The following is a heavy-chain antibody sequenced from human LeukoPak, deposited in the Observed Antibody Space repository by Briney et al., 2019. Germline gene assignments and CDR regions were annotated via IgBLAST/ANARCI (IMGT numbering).Heavy chain of an antibody. CDR1: GFTFSNYY. D-gene: IGHD2-2*01. CDR3: AREYCSSTSCYWFDY. J-gene: IGHJ4*02. V-gene: IGHV3-11*05. CDR2: ISSSRSYK. Sequence: GGSLRLSCAASGFTFSNYYMSWVRQAPGKGLEWVAYISSSRSYKNYADSVKGRFTISREKAKNTLYLQMNSLRVEDTAVYYCAREYCSSTSCYWFDYWGQGTLVTVSS.